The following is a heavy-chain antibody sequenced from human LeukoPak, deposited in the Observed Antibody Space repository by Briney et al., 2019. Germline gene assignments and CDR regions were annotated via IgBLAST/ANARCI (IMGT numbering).Heavy chain of an antibody. V-gene: IGHV1-8*01. CDR3: ARSVRFSIYLLY. J-gene: IGHJ4*02. D-gene: IGHD5/OR15-5a*01. CDR1: GYTFTSYD. Sequence: ASVKLSCKASGYTFTSYDINWVRQATGQGLEWMGWMNPNSGNTGYAQKFKGRVTMTRNTSISTAYMELSSLRSEDTAVYYCARSVRFSIYLLYWGQGTLVTVSP. CDR2: MNPNSGNT.